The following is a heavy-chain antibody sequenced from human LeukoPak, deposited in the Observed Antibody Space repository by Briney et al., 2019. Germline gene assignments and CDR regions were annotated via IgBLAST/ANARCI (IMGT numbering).Heavy chain of an antibody. J-gene: IGHJ4*02. Sequence: GGSLRLSCAASGFTFNKYAMSWVRQSPGKRLEWVSAIGRSGANSYYATSVKGRFSVSRDNTKSTFHLQMNSLRAEDTAIYYCAKLQTAVVPAATLGFDSWGQGTLVTVSS. CDR2: IGRSGANS. D-gene: IGHD2-2*01. V-gene: IGHV3-23*01. CDR3: AKLQTAVVPAATLGFDS. CDR1: GFTFNKYA.